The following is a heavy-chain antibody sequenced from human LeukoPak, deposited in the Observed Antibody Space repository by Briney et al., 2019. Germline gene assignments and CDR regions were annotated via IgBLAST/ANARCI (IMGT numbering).Heavy chain of an antibody. J-gene: IGHJ4*02. V-gene: IGHV1-8*01. Sequence: ASVTVSCKASGYTFTSYDINWVRQATGQGLEWMGWMNPNSGNTGYAQKFQGRVTMTRNTSISTAYMELSSLRSEDTAVYYCARGHRFPGYSSSWYYWGQGTLVTVSS. CDR3: ARGHRFPGYSSSWYY. CDR2: MNPNSGNT. D-gene: IGHD6-13*01. CDR1: GYTFTSYD.